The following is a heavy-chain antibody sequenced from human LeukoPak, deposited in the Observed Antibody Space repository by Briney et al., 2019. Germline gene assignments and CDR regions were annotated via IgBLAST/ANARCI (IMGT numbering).Heavy chain of an antibody. V-gene: IGHV4-4*02. J-gene: IGHJ4*02. CDR2: IYQGGST. Sequence: SGTLSLTCAVSNGSISSSNWWSWVRQPPGKGLEWIGEIYQGGSTNYNPALKSRVTISVDKFTNHFSLKLTSLTAADTAVYYCARAPEPTTNGFDYWGQGILVTVSS. D-gene: IGHD1-14*01. CDR3: ARAPEPTTNGFDY. CDR1: NGSISSSNW.